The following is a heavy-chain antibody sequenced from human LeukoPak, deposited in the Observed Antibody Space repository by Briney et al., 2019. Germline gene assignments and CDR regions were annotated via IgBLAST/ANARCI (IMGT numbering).Heavy chain of an antibody. CDR2: VSSTGYTT. CDR3: AREQGALDS. V-gene: IGHV3-74*01. J-gene: IGHJ4*02. CDR1: GFTFSSYW. Sequence: PGGSLRLSCAASGFTFSSYWMSWVRQAPGKGLVWVSHVSSTGYTTRYADSVKGRFTISRDNAKNTLYLQMNSLRAEDTAVYYCAREQGALDSWGQGTLVTVSS.